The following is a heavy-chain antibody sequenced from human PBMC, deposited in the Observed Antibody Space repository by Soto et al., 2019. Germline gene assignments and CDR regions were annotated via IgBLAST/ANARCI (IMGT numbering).Heavy chain of an antibody. CDR1: GFAFNNAW. CDR2: IKSKTDGGTT. D-gene: IGHD6-25*01. V-gene: IGHV3-15*01. J-gene: IGHJ6*02. Sequence: EVQLVEAGGGLVKPGGCLRLSCAATGFAFNNAWMSWVSQAPEKGLEWVGHIKSKTDGGTTDYDAPVKGRFTISRDDSKNTLFLQMNILKTEDTAVYYCTTDSSGGMDVWGQGTTVTVSS. CDR3: TTDSSGGMDV.